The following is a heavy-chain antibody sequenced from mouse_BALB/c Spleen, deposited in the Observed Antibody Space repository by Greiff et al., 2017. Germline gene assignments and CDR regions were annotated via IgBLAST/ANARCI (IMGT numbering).Heavy chain of an antibody. V-gene: IGHV1-69*02. CDR2: IDPSDSYT. CDR3: ARADYDWFAY. CDR1: GYTFTSYW. Sequence: QVQLKQPGAELVKPGASVKLSCKASGYTFTSYWMHWVKQRPGQGLEWIGEIDPSDSYTNYNQKFKGKATLTVDKSSSTAYMQLSSLTSEDSAVYYCARADYDWFAYWGQGTLVTVSA. D-gene: IGHD2-4*01. J-gene: IGHJ3*01.